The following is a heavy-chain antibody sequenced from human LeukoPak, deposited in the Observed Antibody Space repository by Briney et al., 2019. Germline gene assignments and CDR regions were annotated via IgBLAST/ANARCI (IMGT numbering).Heavy chain of an antibody. CDR3: AKSSGFGDVRYNWFDP. Sequence: SETLSLTCTVSGGSISSGGYYWSWIRQPPGKGLEWIGEINHSGSTNYNPSLKSRVTISVDTSKNQFSLKLSSVTAADTAVYYCAKSSGFGDVRYNWFDPWGQGTLVTVSS. V-gene: IGHV4-39*07. J-gene: IGHJ5*02. CDR1: GGSISSGGYY. CDR2: INHSGST. D-gene: IGHD3-10*01.